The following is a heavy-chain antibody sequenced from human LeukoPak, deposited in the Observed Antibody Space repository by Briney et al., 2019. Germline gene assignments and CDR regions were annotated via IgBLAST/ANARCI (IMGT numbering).Heavy chain of an antibody. CDR2: INHSGST. V-gene: IGHV4-34*01. CDR3: APHLRLGYGFAKQDWFDP. J-gene: IGHJ5*02. CDR1: GGSFSGYY. D-gene: IGHD5-18*01. Sequence: SETLSLTCAAYGGSFSGYYWSWIRQPPGKGLEWIGEINHSGSTNYNPSLKSRVTISVDTSKDQFSLKLSSVTAADTAVYYCAPHLRLGYGFAKQDWFDPWGQGTLVTVSS.